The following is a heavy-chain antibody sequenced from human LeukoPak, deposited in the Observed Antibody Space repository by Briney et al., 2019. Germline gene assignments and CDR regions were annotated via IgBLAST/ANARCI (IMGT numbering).Heavy chain of an antibody. D-gene: IGHD3-22*01. CDR1: GASISGSGYY. CDR2: IYSSGST. J-gene: IGHJ5*02. CDR3: ASVTYYYDSSAQGNWFDP. V-gene: IGHV4-39*01. Sequence: SETLSLTCTVSGASISGSGYYWGWIRQPPGKGLEWIGSIYSSGSTYYNASLQSRVTISIETSKNQFSLKLSSVTAADTAVYYCASVTYYYDSSAQGNWFDPWGQETLVTVSS.